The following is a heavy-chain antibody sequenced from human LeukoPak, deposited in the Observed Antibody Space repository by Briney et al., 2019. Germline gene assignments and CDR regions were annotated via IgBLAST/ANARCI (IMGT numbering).Heavy chain of an antibody. CDR2: INYSGRT. CDR1: GGSFSEYF. CDR3: ARDVVVVPAAIHYGMDV. Sequence: SETLSLTCAVNGGSFSEYFWGWLRQPPGKGLEWIGEINYSGRTYYNPSLKSRVTISVDTSKNQFSLNLSSVTAADTAVYYCARDVVVVPAAIHYGMDVWGQGTTVTVSS. V-gene: IGHV4-34*01. J-gene: IGHJ6*02. D-gene: IGHD2-2*01.